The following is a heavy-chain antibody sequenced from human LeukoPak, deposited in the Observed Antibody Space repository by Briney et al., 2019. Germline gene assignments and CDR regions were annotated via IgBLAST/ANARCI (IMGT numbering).Heavy chain of an antibody. CDR3: ARAGSSGWYDYYYYMDV. D-gene: IGHD6-19*01. V-gene: IGHV3-30*01. J-gene: IGHJ6*03. CDR2: ISYDGSNK. CDR1: GFTFSSYW. Sequence: GGSLRLSCAASGFTFSSYWMSWVRQAPGKGLEWVAVISYDGSNKYYADSVKGRFTISRDNSKNTLYLQMNSLRAEDTAVYYCARAGSSGWYDYYYYMDVWGKGTTVTVSS.